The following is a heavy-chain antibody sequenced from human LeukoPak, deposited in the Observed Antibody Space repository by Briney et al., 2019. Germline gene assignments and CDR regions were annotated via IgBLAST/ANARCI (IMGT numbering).Heavy chain of an antibody. J-gene: IGHJ4*02. CDR3: AGFDRTRGDY. CDR1: GGSISSYY. V-gene: IGHV4-59*01. CDR2: IYYSGST. D-gene: IGHD5-24*01. Sequence: SETLSLTCTVSGGSISSYYWSWIRQPPGKGLEWIGYIYYSGSTNYNPSLKSRVTISVDTSKNQFSLKLSSVTAADTAVYYCAGFDRTRGDYWGQGTLVTVSS.